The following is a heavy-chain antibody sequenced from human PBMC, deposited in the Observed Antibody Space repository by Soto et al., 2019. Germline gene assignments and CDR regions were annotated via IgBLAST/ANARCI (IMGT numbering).Heavy chain of an antibody. CDR2: ISGSGGST. Sequence: GGSLRLSCAASGFTFSSYAMSWVRQAPGKGLEWVSAISGSGGSTYYADSVKGRFTIARDNSKNTLYLQMNSLRAEDTAVDYCAKDVMSYYDSSGYAFDIWGQGTMVTVSS. D-gene: IGHD3-22*01. CDR3: AKDVMSYYDSSGYAFDI. CDR1: GFTFSSYA. J-gene: IGHJ3*02. V-gene: IGHV3-23*01.